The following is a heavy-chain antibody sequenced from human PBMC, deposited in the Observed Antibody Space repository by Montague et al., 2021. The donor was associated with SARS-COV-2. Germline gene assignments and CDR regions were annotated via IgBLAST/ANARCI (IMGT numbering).Heavy chain of an antibody. CDR1: GGSFNDYK. V-gene: IGHV4-34*01. D-gene: IGHD1-1*01. CDR3: TRGVPGY. Sequence: SETLSLTCAVYGGSFNDYKWTWVRQTPGKGLEWIVQSSHSGTTNYNTSLKSRGTISVDTSKGQFSPQLTSVNAADTAVYYCTRGVPGYWGQGTLVTVSS. J-gene: IGHJ4*02. CDR2: SSHSGTT.